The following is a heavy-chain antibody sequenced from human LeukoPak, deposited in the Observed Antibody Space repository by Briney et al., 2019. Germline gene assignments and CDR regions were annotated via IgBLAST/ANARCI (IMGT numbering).Heavy chain of an antibody. J-gene: IGHJ4*02. V-gene: IGHV4-59*01. CDR1: GGSISSYY. CDR2: IYYSGST. D-gene: IGHD6-13*01. CDR3: TRGSSSSSIYFDY. Sequence: SETLSLTCTVSGGSISSYYWSWIRQPPGKGLEWIGYIYYSGSTNYNPSLKSRVTISVDTSKNQFSLKLSSVTAADTAVYYCTRGSSSSSIYFDYWGQGTLVTVSS.